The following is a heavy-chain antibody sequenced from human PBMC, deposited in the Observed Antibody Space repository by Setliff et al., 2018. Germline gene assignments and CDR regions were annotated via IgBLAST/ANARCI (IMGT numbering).Heavy chain of an antibody. J-gene: IGHJ4*02. CDR3: ARDRPMVVVADNLALFDY. V-gene: IGHV1-18*01. CDR2: ISAYNGFI. D-gene: IGHD2-15*01. CDR1: GYSFPSYG. Sequence: ASVKVSCKASGYSFPSYGISWVRQAPGQGLEWMGWISAYNGFIIYAQMFQGRVIMTTDTSTSTAYMELRSLRSDDTAVHYCARDRPMVVVADNLALFDYWGQGTLVTVSS.